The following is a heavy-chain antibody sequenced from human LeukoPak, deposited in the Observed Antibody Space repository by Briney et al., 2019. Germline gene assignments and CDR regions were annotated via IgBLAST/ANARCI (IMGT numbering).Heavy chain of an antibody. Sequence: SETLSLTCAVYGGSFSGYYWSWIRQPPGKGLEWIGEINHSGSTNYNPSLRSRVTKSVDTSKKQLSLKLSSVTAGDTAVYYCARVSYRYCSSTSCYKPPADYYYYYMDVWGKGTTVTVSS. CDR3: ARVSYRYCSSTSCYKPPADYYYYYMDV. J-gene: IGHJ6*03. CDR2: INHSGST. V-gene: IGHV4-34*01. D-gene: IGHD2-2*02. CDR1: GGSFSGYY.